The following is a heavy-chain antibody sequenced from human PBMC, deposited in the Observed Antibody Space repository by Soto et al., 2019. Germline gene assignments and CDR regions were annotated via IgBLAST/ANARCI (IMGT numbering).Heavy chain of an antibody. D-gene: IGHD1-1*01. CDR1: GFSLSTNAVG. V-gene: IGHV2-5*02. J-gene: IGHJ4*02. Sequence: QITLKESGPTRVKPTQTLTLTCTFSGFSLSTNAVGVGWIRQPPGQALERLALLYWDDDKRYSPSLTNRLTITKDTSENQVVLTMTNMDPVDTATYFCAHRAGLQGNWNGGYFDYWGQGALVTVSS. CDR2: LYWDDDK. CDR3: AHRAGLQGNWNGGYFDY.